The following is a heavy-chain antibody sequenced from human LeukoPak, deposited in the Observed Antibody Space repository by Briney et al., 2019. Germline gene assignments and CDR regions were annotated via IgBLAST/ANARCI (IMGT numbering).Heavy chain of an antibody. V-gene: IGHV3-74*01. Sequence: GGSLRLSCAASGFTFSRYWMHWVRQAPGKGLVWVSRINTDGSSTNYADSVKGRFTISRDNAKNSLYLQMNSLRAEDTAVYYCARGEYDSSGYTFDYWGQGTLVTVSS. CDR2: INTDGSST. J-gene: IGHJ4*02. D-gene: IGHD3-22*01. CDR1: GFTFSRYW. CDR3: ARGEYDSSGYTFDY.